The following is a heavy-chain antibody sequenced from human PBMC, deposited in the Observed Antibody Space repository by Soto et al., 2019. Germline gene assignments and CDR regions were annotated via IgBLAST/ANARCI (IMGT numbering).Heavy chain of an antibody. D-gene: IGHD6-19*01. CDR3: AHIVVAGLGYYFDY. CDR2: IYWDDDE. CDR1: GFSRSSTRMA. V-gene: IGHV2-5*02. J-gene: IGHJ4*02. Sequence: QITLKESGPTLVKPTQTLTLTCTFSGFSRSSTRMAVGWIRQPPGKALEWLALIYWDDDERYSPFRKSRLTITKDTSKNQVVLTMSNMDPVDTARYYCAHIVVAGLGYYFDYWGQGTLVTVSS.